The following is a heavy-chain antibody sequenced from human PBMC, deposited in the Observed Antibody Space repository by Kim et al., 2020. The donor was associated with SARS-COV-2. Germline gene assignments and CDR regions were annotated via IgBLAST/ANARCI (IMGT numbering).Heavy chain of an antibody. J-gene: IGHJ6*02. CDR2: IWYDGSNK. CDR3: ARDLGIAVAGKEEEIDYYYGMDV. CDR1: GFTFSSYG. Sequence: GGSLRLSCAASGFTFSSYGMHWVRQAPGKGLEWVAVIWYDGSNKYYADSVKGRFTISRDNSKNTLYLQMNSLRAEDTAVYYCARDLGIAVAGKEEEIDYYYGMDVWGQGTTVTVSS. V-gene: IGHV3-33*01. D-gene: IGHD6-19*01.